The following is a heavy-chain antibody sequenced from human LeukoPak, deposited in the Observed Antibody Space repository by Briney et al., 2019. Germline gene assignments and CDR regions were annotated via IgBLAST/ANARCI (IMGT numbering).Heavy chain of an antibody. D-gene: IGHD6-6*01. V-gene: IGHV3-30*02. CDR1: GFTFSSSG. Sequence: GGSRRLSCAASGFTFSSSGMHWVRQAPGKGLEWVAFIRYDGSNKYYADSVKGRFTISRDNSKNTLYLQMNSLRAEDTAVYYCAKDGREASIAARRYYYYMDVWGKGTTVTVSS. J-gene: IGHJ6*03. CDR2: IRYDGSNK. CDR3: AKDGREASIAARRYYYYMDV.